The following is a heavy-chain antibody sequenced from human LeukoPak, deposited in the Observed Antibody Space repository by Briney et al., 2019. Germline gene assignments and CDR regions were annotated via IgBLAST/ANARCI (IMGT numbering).Heavy chain of an antibody. V-gene: IGHV3-13*01. CDR2: IGIRGDT. J-gene: IGHJ4*02. Sequence: GGSLRLSCAASGFTFIDYDMHWVRQVIGKGLEWVSAIGIRGDTHYSGSVKGRFTISRENAESSLYPQMNSLRAEDTAVYYCARGGIQVSGIDEFDSWGQGTLVTVSS. D-gene: IGHD6-19*01. CDR1: GFTFIDYD. CDR3: ARGGIQVSGIDEFDS.